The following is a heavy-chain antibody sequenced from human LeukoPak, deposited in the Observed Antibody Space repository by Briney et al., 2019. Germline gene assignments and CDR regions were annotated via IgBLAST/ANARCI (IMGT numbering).Heavy chain of an antibody. V-gene: IGHV4-34*01. CDR2: INHSGST. CDR1: GGSFSGYY. J-gene: IGHJ3*02. D-gene: IGHD3-22*01. Sequence: SETLSLTCAVYGGSFSGYYWSWIRQPPGKGLEWIGEINHSGSTNYNPSLKSRVTISVDTSKNQFSLKLSSVTAADTAVYYCARAGYYYDSSGYLGAFDIWGQGTMVTVSS. CDR3: ARAGYYYDSSGYLGAFDI.